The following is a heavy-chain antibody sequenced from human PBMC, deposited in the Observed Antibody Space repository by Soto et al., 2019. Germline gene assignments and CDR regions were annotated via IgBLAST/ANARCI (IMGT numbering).Heavy chain of an antibody. D-gene: IGHD3-10*01. V-gene: IGHV3-30*18. CDR3: AKDRSLVRGPMPY. CDR2: ISYDGSNK. J-gene: IGHJ4*02. CDR1: GFTFNSYG. Sequence: SLRLSCAASGFTFNSYGMHWVRQAPGKGLEWLAVISYDGSNKYYADSVKGRFTISRDKSKNTLYLQMNSLRAGDTAVYYCAKDRSLVRGPMPYWGQGTLVTVSS.